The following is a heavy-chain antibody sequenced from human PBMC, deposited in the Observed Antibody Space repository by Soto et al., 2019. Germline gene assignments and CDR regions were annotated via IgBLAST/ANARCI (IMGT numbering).Heavy chain of an antibody. V-gene: IGHV3-74*01. CDR1: GFTFSNYW. CDR3: ARGDCVGGPCYSLAGSFYYYMDV. J-gene: IGHJ6*03. CDR2: INSDGSVS. D-gene: IGHD2-15*01. Sequence: EVQLVESGGGLVQPGGSLRLSCAASGFTFSNYWMYWVRQAPGKGLVWVSRINSDGSVSSYADSVKGRLTISRDNVKNTLYPQMNSLRAEDTAVYYCARGDCVGGPCYSLAGSFYYYMDVWGKGTTVTVS.